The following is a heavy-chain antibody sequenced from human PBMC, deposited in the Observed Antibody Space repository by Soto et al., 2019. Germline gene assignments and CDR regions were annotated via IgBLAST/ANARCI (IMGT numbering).Heavy chain of an antibody. CDR3: ARATYYYYGMDV. J-gene: IGHJ6*02. V-gene: IGHV3-53*01. CDR2: IYSGGST. Sequence: EVPLVESGGGLIQPGGSLRLSCAASGFTVSSNYMSWVRQAPGKGLEWVSVIYSGGSTYYADSVKGRFTISRDNSKNTLYLQMNSLRAEDTAVYYCARATYYYYGMDVWGQGTTVTVSS. CDR1: GFTVSSNY.